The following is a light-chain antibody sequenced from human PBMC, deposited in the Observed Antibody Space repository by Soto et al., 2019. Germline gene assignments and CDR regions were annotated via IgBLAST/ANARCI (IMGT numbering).Light chain of an antibody. CDR2: GAS. V-gene: IGKV3-15*01. CDR3: QQYNNWPPYT. CDR1: QSVSSN. Sequence: EIVMTQSPATLSVSPGERATLSCRASQSVSSNLAWYQQKPGQAPRLLIYGASTRATGIPARFSGSGSGTEVTLTISSLPSEDFAVYYCQQYNNWPPYTFGQGTKLEIK. J-gene: IGKJ2*01.